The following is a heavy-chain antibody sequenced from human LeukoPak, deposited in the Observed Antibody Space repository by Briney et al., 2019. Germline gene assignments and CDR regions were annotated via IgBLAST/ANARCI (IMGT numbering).Heavy chain of an antibody. CDR3: ARAIVVVTATASFGFDY. CDR2: IWYDGSNK. V-gene: IGHV3-33*01. CDR1: GFTFSSYG. J-gene: IGHJ4*02. D-gene: IGHD2-21*02. Sequence: PGGSLRLSCAASGFTFSSYGTHWVRQAPGKGLEWVAVIWYDGSNKYYADSVKGRFTISRDNSKNTLYLQMNSLRAEDTAVYYCARAIVVVTATASFGFDYWGQGTLVTVSS.